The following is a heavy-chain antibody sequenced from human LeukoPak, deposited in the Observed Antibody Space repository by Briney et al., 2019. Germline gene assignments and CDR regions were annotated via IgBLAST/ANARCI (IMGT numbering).Heavy chain of an antibody. CDR1: GFKLIGYS. CDR3: ARDPFSSTWGKLRFDP. V-gene: IGHV3-48*01. D-gene: IGHD6-13*01. Sequence: GGSLRLSCAASGFKLIGYSMNWVRHAPGKGLEWVSYINSSSGTIIYADSVKGRFTMQMNSLRAEDTAVYYCARDPFSSTWGKLRFDPWGQGTLVTVSS. CDR2: INSSSGTI. J-gene: IGHJ5*02.